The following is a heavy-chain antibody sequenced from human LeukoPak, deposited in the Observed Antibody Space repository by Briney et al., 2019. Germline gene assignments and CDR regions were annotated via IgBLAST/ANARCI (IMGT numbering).Heavy chain of an antibody. CDR2: ISAYNGNT. CDR1: GYTFTSYG. V-gene: IGHV1-18*01. J-gene: IGHJ4*02. D-gene: IGHD6-13*01. Sequence: ASVKVSCKASGYTFTSYGISWVRQAPGQGLEWMGWISAYNGNTNYAQKLQGRVTMTTDTSTSTAYMELRSLRSDDTAAYYCARASSIAAAGTPPDYWGQGTLVTVSS. CDR3: ARASSIAAAGTPPDY.